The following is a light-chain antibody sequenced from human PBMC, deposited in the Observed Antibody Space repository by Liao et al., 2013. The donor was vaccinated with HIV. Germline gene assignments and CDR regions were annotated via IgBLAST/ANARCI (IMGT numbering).Light chain of an antibody. CDR1: NIGSNS. J-gene: IGLJ2*01. Sequence: SYELTQPPSVSVAPGKTAKIPCGGDNIGSNSVHWYQQKPGQAPVLVIYYDTDRPSGIPERFSGSNSGNTATLTISRVEAGDEADYFCQVWDSNTVVFGGGTKLTVL. V-gene: IGLV3-21*01. CDR3: QVWDSNTVV. CDR2: YDT.